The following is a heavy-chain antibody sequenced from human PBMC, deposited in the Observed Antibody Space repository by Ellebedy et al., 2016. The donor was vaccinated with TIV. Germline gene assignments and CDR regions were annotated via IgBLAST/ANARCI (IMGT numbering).Heavy chain of an antibody. CDR2: IKQDGSEK. J-gene: IGHJ4*02. V-gene: IGHV3-7*03. D-gene: IGHD2-8*01. Sequence: GESLKISCAASGFTFSSYWMSWVRQAPGKGLEWVANIKQDGSEKYYVDSVKGRFTISRDNSKNSLYLQMNSLRTEDTALYYCARGDIVLMVYAMGRTGLFDYWGQGTLVTVSS. CDR3: ARGDIVLMVYAMGRTGLFDY. CDR1: GFTFSSYW.